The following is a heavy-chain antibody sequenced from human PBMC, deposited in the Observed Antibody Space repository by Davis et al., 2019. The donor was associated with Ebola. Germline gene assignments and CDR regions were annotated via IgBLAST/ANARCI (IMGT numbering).Heavy chain of an antibody. CDR3: ARGGSRLLEWTL. CDR2: INHSGST. J-gene: IGHJ3*01. V-gene: IGHV4-34*01. D-gene: IGHD3-3*01. Sequence: SETLSLTCAVYGGSLSGYYWSWIRQPPGKGLEWIGEINHSGSTNYNPSLKSRVTISVDMSNNQLSLRLTSVTAADTAVYYCARGGSRLLEWTLWGQGAMVTVSS. CDR1: GGSLSGYY.